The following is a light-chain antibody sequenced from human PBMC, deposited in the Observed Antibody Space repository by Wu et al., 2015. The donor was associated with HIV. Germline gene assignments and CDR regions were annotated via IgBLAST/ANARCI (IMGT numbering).Light chain of an antibody. J-gene: IGKJ1*01. CDR2: AAS. CDR1: QDIRNE. CDR3: LQDLTYPRT. Sequence: AIQMTQSPSSLSAFVGDRVTITCRASQDIRNEVGWYQLKPGKAPKLLIYAASSLQSGVPSRLSGSGFGTDFTLTISSLQPEDFATYYCLQDLTYPRTFGQGTKVGKQT. V-gene: IGKV1-6*01.